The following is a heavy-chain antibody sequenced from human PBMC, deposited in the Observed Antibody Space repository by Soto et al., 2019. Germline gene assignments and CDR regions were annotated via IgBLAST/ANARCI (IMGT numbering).Heavy chain of an antibody. CDR3: AKDTLAGEKDFDI. Sequence: GGSLRLSCAASGFTFSSYAMSWVRQAPGKGLEWVSAISGSGGSTYYADSVKGRFTISRDNSKNTLYLQMNRLRAEDVSLYYCAKDTLAGEKDFDIWGQGTMVTVSS. D-gene: IGHD7-27*01. CDR2: ISGSGGST. CDR1: GFTFSSYA. J-gene: IGHJ3*02. V-gene: IGHV3-23*01.